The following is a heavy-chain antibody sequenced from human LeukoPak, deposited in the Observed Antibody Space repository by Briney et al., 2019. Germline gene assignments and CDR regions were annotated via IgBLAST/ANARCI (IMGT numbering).Heavy chain of an antibody. Sequence: ASVKVSCMVSGYTLTELSMHWVRQAPGKGLEWMGGFDPEDGETIYAQKFQGRVTMTEDTSTDTAYMELSSLRSEDTAVYYCATEGTIAVAGSFDYWGQGTLVTVSS. CDR1: GYTLTELS. J-gene: IGHJ4*02. CDR3: ATEGTIAVAGSFDY. V-gene: IGHV1-24*01. D-gene: IGHD6-19*01. CDR2: FDPEDGET.